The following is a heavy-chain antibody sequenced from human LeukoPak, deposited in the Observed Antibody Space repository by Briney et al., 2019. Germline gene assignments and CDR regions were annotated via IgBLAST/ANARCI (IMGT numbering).Heavy chain of an antibody. Sequence: ASVKVSCKASGYTFTGYYMHWVRQAPGQGLEGMGWINPNSGGTNYAQKFQGRVTMTRDTSISTAYMELTRLRSDDTAVYYCARDNGDYWFDYWGQGTLVTVSS. CDR1: GYTFTGYY. CDR3: ARDNGDYWFDY. J-gene: IGHJ4*02. V-gene: IGHV1-2*02. CDR2: INPNSGGT. D-gene: IGHD4-17*01.